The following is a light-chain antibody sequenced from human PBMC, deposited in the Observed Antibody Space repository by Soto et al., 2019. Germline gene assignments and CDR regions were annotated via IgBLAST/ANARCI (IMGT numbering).Light chain of an antibody. CDR3: QQYNNWPYT. V-gene: IGKV3-15*01. J-gene: IGKJ2*01. CDR2: GAS. Sequence: EIVMTQSPATLSVSPGGRVTLSCRASQSVGGNLAWYQQKPGQPPRLLVSGASTRATGIPATFSGSGSGTEFTLTISSLQSEDFAVYYCQQYNNWPYTFGQGTKLEIK. CDR1: QSVGGN.